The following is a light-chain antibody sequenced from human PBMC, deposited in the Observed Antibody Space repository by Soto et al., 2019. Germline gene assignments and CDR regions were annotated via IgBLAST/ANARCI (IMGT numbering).Light chain of an antibody. J-gene: IGKJ3*01. V-gene: IGKV3-20*01. CDR2: GAS. Sequence: ESVLTQSPGTLSMSPGERATLSCRASQSVSSSYSAWYQQKPGQAPRLLIYGASSRATGIPDRFSGSGSGPDLTLTLSRLEPEDFAVYYCQQYGSSPFTFGPGTKVDIK. CDR3: QQYGSSPFT. CDR1: QSVSSSY.